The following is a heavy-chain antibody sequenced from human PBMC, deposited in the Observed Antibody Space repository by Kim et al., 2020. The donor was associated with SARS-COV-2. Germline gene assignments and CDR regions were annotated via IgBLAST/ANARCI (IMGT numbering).Heavy chain of an antibody. CDR1: GGSISSSSYY. CDR3: ASILRVVVITKGWFDP. V-gene: IGHV4-39*01. D-gene: IGHD3-22*01. CDR2: IYYSGST. Sequence: ETLSLTCTVSGGSISSSSYYWGWIRQPPGKGLEWIGSIYYSGSTYYNPSLKSRVTISVDTSKNQFSLKLSSVTAADTAVYYCASILRVVVITKGWFDPW. J-gene: IGHJ5*02.